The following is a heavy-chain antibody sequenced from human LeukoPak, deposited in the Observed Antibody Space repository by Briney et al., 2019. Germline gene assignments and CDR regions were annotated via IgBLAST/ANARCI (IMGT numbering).Heavy chain of an antibody. CDR1: GFTFSSYW. D-gene: IGHD3-22*01. Sequence: PGGSLRLSCAASGFTFSSYWMHWVRQAPGKGLVWVSRINSDGSSTSYADSVKGRFTISRDNSKNTLYLQMNSLRAEDTAVYYCARSQYYYDSSGSRYYYMDVWGKGTTVTVSS. V-gene: IGHV3-74*01. CDR2: INSDGSST. J-gene: IGHJ6*03. CDR3: ARSQYYYDSSGSRYYYMDV.